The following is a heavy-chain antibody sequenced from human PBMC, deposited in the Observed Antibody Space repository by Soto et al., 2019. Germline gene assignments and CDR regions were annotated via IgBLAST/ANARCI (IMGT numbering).Heavy chain of an antibody. V-gene: IGHV3-23*01. J-gene: IGHJ6*03. Sequence: GGSLRLSCAASGFTFSSYAMSWVRQAPGKGLEWVSAISGSGGSTYYADSVKGRFTISRDNSKNTLYLQMNSLRAEDTAVYYCAKDLPVAGITIWVYYYYYYMDVWGKGTTVTVSS. CDR1: GFTFSSYA. D-gene: IGHD6-19*01. CDR2: ISGSGGST. CDR3: AKDLPVAGITIWVYYYYYYMDV.